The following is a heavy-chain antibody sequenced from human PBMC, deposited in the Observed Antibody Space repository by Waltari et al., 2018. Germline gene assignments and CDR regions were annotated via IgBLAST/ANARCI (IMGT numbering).Heavy chain of an antibody. D-gene: IGHD3-9*01. J-gene: IGHJ4*02. V-gene: IGHV3-23*04. CDR2: IRGSGGST. Sequence: EVQLVESGGGLVQPGGSLRLSCAASGFTFSSYAMSWVRQAPGKGLGWVSAIRGSGGSTYYAVSVKGRFTISRDNSKNTLYLQMNSLRAEDTAVYYCAKEPVGFLVVYYFDYWGQGTLVIVSS. CDR1: GFTFSSYA. CDR3: AKEPVGFLVVYYFDY.